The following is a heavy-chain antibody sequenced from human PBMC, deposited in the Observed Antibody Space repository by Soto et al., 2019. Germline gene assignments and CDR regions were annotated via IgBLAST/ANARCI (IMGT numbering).Heavy chain of an antibody. CDR3: ARGLPDYGDYGPLDY. V-gene: IGHV4-59*08. Sequence: SETLSLTCTVSGGSISSYYWSWIRQPPGKGLEWIGYIYYSGSTNYNPSLKSRATISVDTSKNQFSLKLSSVTAADTAVYYCARGLPDYGDYGPLDYWGQGTLVTVSS. CDR2: IYYSGST. D-gene: IGHD4-17*01. CDR1: GGSISSYY. J-gene: IGHJ4*02.